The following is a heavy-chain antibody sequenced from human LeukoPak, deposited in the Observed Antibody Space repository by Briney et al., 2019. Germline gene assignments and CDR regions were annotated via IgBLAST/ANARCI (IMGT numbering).Heavy chain of an antibody. CDR1: GFTFSSYS. D-gene: IGHD2-8*01. J-gene: IGHJ4*02. V-gene: IGHV3-21*01. CDR3: ARVSANYFDY. CDR2: ISSSSSYI. Sequence: GGSLRLSCAASGFTFSSYSMSWVRQAPGKGLEWVSSISSSSSYIYYADSVKGRFTISRDNAKHSLYLQINSLRAEDTAVYYCARVSANYFDYWGQGTLVTVSS.